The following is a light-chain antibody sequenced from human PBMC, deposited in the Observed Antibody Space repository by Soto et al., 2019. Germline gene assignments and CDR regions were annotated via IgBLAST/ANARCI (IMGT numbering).Light chain of an antibody. Sequence: EIVLTQSPGTLSLSPGERATLSCRASQSINNRYLAWYQQKPGQAPRLLIYAASSRANGIPDRLSGSGSGTDFTLTISRLEPEDFAVYYCQQFGSSPGFTFGPGTKVDIK. CDR2: AAS. CDR3: QQFGSSPGFT. CDR1: QSINNRY. V-gene: IGKV3-20*01. J-gene: IGKJ3*01.